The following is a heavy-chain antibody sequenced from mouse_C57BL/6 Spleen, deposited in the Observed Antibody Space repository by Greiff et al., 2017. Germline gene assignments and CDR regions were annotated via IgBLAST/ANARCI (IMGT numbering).Heavy chain of an antibody. D-gene: IGHD1-1*01. CDR3: ARWNGSNARCWYFDV. CDR2: IYPGSGST. J-gene: IGHJ1*03. V-gene: IGHV1-55*01. CDR1: GYTFTSYW. Sequence: QVQLQQPGAELVKPGASVKMSCKASGYTFTSYWITWVKQRPGQGLEWIGDIYPGSGSTNYNEKFKSQATLTVDTSSSTAYMQLSSLTSEDYAVYYCARWNGSNARCWYFDVWGTGTTVTVSS.